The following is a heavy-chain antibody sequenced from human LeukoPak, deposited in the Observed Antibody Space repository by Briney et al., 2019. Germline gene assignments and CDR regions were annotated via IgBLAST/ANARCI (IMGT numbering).Heavy chain of an antibody. J-gene: IGHJ3*02. D-gene: IGHD6-13*01. CDR2: INHSGST. CDR3: ARANQQLDAFDI. CDR1: GGSFSSYY. V-gene: IGHV4-34*01. Sequence: SETLSLTCAVYGGSFSSYYWSWIRQPPGKGLEWIGEINHSGSTNYNPSLKSRVTISVDTSKNQFSLKLSSVTAADTAVYYCARANQQLDAFDIWGQGTMVTVSS.